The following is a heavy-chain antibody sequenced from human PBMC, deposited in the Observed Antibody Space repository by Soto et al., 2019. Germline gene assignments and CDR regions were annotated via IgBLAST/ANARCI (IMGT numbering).Heavy chain of an antibody. CDR3: ARERTGTTSMDV. CDR2: MNPNSGNT. V-gene: IGHV1-8*01. J-gene: IGHJ6*02. Sequence: QVLLVQSGTEVKKPGASVKVSCKASGYTFTSYDINWVRQATGQGLEWMGWMNPNSGNTGYAQKFQGRVTMTRNTSISTAYMELSSLKSEDTAVYYCARERTGTTSMDVWGQGTTVTVSS. CDR1: GYTFTSYD. D-gene: IGHD1-1*01.